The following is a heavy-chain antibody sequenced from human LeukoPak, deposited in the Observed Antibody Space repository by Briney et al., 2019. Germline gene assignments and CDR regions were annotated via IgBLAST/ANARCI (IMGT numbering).Heavy chain of an antibody. CDR3: ASSGSSGRIYY. D-gene: IGHD3-10*01. Sequence: PSETLSLTCTVSGGSISSYYWSWIRQPPGKGLEWIGHIYYSGSTNYNPSLKSRVTISVDTSKKQFSLKLSSVTAADTAVYYCASSGSSGRIYYWGQGTLVTVSS. V-gene: IGHV4-59*12. CDR2: IYYSGST. CDR1: GGSISSYY. J-gene: IGHJ4*02.